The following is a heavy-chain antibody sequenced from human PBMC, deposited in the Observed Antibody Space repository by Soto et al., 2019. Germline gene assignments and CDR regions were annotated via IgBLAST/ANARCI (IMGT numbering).Heavy chain of an antibody. CDR1: GCTFSNYW. J-gene: IGHJ4*02. CDR2: IDSDGSRI. V-gene: IGHV3-74*01. CDR3: VRTSLVVAVTTREDF. D-gene: IGHD2-8*02. Sequence: EVQLVESGGGLVQPGESLRLSGAASGCTFSNYWMHWVRQAPGKGLVWVSRIDSDGSRITYADFVKGRFTISRDNAKNTVYLHMNSLTAEDTAVYYCVRTSLVVAVTTREDFWGTGTLVTVSS.